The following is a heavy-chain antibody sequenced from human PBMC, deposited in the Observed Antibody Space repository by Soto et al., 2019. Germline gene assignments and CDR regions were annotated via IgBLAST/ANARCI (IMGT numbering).Heavy chain of an antibody. CDR3: ARDHRWGYEYGDYGDS. D-gene: IGHD4-17*01. CDR1: GFSLDEYG. V-gene: IGHV3-20*04. J-gene: IGHJ5*01. CDR2: MHRNGGST. Sequence: EVQLVESGGGVVRPGGSLRLACAVSGFSLDEYGMSWVRQAPGKGPEWVSGMHRNGGSTGYADSVKGRFTISRDDAKNSLYLQMNSLRAEGTAFYYCARDHRWGYEYGDYGDSWGHGTLVTVSS.